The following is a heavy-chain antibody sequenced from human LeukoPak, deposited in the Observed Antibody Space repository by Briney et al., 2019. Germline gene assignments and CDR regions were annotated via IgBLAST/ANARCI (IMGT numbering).Heavy chain of an antibody. CDR2: IFINGRT. CDR3: ARLGSTSWYRYYFDY. CDR1: GDSISRGSYY. D-gene: IGHD2-2*02. Sequence: SETLSLTCSVSGDSISRGSYYWSWIRQPAGKGLEWIGRIFINGRTTYNPSLKSRVTLSVDTSKNQFSLKLNSVTAADTAIYYCARLGSTSWYRYYFDYWGQGTLVTVSS. J-gene: IGHJ4*02. V-gene: IGHV4-61*02.